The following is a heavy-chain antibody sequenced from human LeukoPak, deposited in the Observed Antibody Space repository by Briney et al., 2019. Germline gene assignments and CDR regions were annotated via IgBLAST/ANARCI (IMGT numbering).Heavy chain of an antibody. CDR2: ISSSSSYI. CDR3: ARDYYDSSVYYYGALDY. D-gene: IGHD3-22*01. V-gene: IGHV3-21*01. Sequence: GGSLRLSCAASGFTFSSYSMNWVRQAPGKGLEWVSSISSSSSYIYYADSVKGRFTISRDNAKNSLYLQMNSLRAEDTAVYYCARDYYDSSVYYYGALDYWGQGTLVTVSS. J-gene: IGHJ4*02. CDR1: GFTFSSYS.